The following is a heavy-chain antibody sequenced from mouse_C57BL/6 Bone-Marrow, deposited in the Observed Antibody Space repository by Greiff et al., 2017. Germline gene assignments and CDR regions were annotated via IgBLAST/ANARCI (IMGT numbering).Heavy chain of an antibody. J-gene: IGHJ1*03. V-gene: IGHV2-5*01. CDR1: GFSLTSYG. Sequence: QVQLQQSGPGLVQPSQSLSITCTVSGFSLTSYGVHWVRQSPGKGLEWLGVIWRGGSTDDNAAFMSRLSIPKDNSNGHVLFKMNSLKADDTAIYYCAKRNYSNYVDWYFDVWGTGTTVPVSS. CDR3: AKRNYSNYVDWYFDV. CDR2: IWRGGST. D-gene: IGHD2-5*01.